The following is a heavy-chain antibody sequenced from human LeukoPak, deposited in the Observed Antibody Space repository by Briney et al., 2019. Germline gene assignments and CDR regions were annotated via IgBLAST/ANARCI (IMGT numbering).Heavy chain of an antibody. CDR2: IWYDGSNK. CDR3: AKDHPIVGAFAD. V-gene: IGHV3-30*02. Sequence: GGSLRLSCAASGFTFSSYGMHWVRQAPGKGLEWVAVIWYDGSNKYYADSVKGRFTISRDNSKNTLYLQMNSLRAEDTAVYYCAKDHPIVGAFADWGQGTLVTVSS. D-gene: IGHD1-26*01. J-gene: IGHJ4*02. CDR1: GFTFSSYG.